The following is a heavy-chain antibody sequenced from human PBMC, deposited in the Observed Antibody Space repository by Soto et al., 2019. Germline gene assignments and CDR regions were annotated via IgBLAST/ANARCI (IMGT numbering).Heavy chain of an antibody. CDR1: GFTFTRYG. CDR2: ISYDGGLQ. Sequence: QAHLVESGGGVVQPGRSLRLSCAASGFTFTRYGMHRVRQAPGTRLEWVAVISYDGGLQHYADSVKGRFTISRDNSKNMVLLQMNSLRAEDTAVYYCVSDRGYGHASVPYSWGQGTLVSVSS. V-gene: IGHV3-30*03. J-gene: IGHJ4*02. CDR3: VSDRGYGHASVPYS. D-gene: IGHD5-18*01.